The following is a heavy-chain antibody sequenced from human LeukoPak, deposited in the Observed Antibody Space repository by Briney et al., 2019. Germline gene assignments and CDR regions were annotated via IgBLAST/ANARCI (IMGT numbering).Heavy chain of an antibody. CDR1: GGSFSGYY. D-gene: IGHD5-18*01. CDR2: INHSGST. Sequence: SETLSLTCAVYGGSFSGYYWSWIRQPPGKGLEWIGEINHSGSTNYNPSLKSRVAISVDTSKNQFSLKLSSVIAADTAVYYCARGGIQLWLAFYYWGQGTLVTVSS. CDR3: ARGGIQLWLAFYY. J-gene: IGHJ4*02. V-gene: IGHV4-34*01.